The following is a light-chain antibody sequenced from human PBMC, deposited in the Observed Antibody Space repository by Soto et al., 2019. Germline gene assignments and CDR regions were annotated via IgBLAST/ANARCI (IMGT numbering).Light chain of an antibody. V-gene: IGKV3-15*01. J-gene: IGKJ1*01. CDR2: GAS. Sequence: EIVMTQSPVTLSVSPGERATLSCRAGQSVSSNLAWYQQKPGQAPRLLIYGASTRATGIPARFTGSGSGTEFTLTISSLQFDDSAVYYCQQYNNWWTVXQGTKVDIK. CDR1: QSVSSN. CDR3: QQYNNWWT.